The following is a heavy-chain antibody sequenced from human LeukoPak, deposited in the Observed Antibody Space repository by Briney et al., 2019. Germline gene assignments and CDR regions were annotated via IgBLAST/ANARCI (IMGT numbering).Heavy chain of an antibody. D-gene: IGHD1-1*01. J-gene: IGHJ4*02. V-gene: IGHV3-9*01. CDR3: AKGGTYSGRFDY. CDR1: GFTFTDYA. CDR2: ISWNSGSI. Sequence: GGSLRLSCATSGFTFTDYAMNWVRQAPGKGLEWVSGISWNSGSIGYADSVKGRFTISRDNAKNSLYLQMNSLRAEDTALYYCAKGGTYSGRFDYWGQGTLVTVSS.